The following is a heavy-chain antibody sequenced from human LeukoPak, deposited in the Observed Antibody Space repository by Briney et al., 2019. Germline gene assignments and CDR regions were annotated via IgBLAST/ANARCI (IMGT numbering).Heavy chain of an antibody. CDR1: GFTFSSYW. CDR3: SKASAPDYGGNSGSVYDYYYYMDV. J-gene: IGHJ6*03. V-gene: IGHV3-74*01. CDR2: INSDGSST. Sequence: PGGSLRLSCAASGFTFSSYWMHWVRQAPGKGLVWVSRINSDGSSTSYADSVKGRFTISRDNAKNTLYLQMNSLRAEDTAVYYCSKASAPDYGGNSGSVYDYYYYMDVWGKGTTVTVSS. D-gene: IGHD4-23*01.